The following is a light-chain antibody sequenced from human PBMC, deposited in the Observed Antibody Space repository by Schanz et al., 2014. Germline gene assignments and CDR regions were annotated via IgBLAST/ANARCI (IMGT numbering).Light chain of an antibody. CDR3: GTWDSSLSAVV. Sequence: QSVLTQPPSVSAAPGQKVTISCSGSTSNIGDNFVSWFQQLPGTAPKLLIYDNNKRPSGIPDRFSGSKSSTSAALGITGLKTGDEADYYCGTWDSSLSAVVFGGGTKLTVL. CDR2: DNN. CDR1: TSNIGDNF. J-gene: IGLJ2*01. V-gene: IGLV1-51*01.